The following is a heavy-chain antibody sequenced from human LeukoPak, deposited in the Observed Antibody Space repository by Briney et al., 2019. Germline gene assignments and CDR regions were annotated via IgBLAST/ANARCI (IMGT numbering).Heavy chain of an antibody. D-gene: IGHD6-19*01. CDR3: ARDRYRSGWYGDFDC. J-gene: IGHJ4*02. V-gene: IGHV3-30-3*01. CDR1: GYTFNSYA. Sequence: PGRSLRLSCAASGYTFNSYAMHWVRQAPGKGLEWVAVISSDGSNNYYSDSVKGQFTISRDNSKNTLYLQVNSLRAEDTAVYYCARDRYRSGWYGDFDCWGQGTLVTVSP. CDR2: ISSDGSNN.